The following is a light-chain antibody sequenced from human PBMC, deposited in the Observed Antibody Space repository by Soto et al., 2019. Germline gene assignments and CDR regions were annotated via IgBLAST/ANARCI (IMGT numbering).Light chain of an antibody. Sequence: NFMLTQPHSVSESPGKTVTISCTRSSGSIASYYVQWFQQRPGTSPTTVIYEDYQRPSGVPDRFSGSIDSSSNSASLTISGLKTEYEAEYYWQSYDNSNLWVFGGGTKVTVL. V-gene: IGLV6-57*01. CDR1: SGSIASYY. CDR2: EDY. CDR3: QSYDNSNLWV. J-gene: IGLJ3*02.